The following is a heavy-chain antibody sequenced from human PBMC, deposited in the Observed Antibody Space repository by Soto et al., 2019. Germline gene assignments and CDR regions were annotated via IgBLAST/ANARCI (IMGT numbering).Heavy chain of an antibody. CDR2: IYTSGST. Sequence: SLPCTVSGGSINSYYWSWIRQPVGQGLEWIGHIYTSGSTTYNPSLKKRVTMSVDTSKNQFSLRLSSVTAADTAVYYCAREGLDWSVEGMDVWGRGTTVTVSS. CDR1: GGSINSYY. CDR3: AREGLDWSVEGMDV. D-gene: IGHD3-9*01. J-gene: IGHJ6*02. V-gene: IGHV4-4*07.